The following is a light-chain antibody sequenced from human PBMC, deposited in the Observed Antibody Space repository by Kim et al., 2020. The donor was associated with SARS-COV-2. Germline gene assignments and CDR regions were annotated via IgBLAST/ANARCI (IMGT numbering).Light chain of an antibody. V-gene: IGLV2-11*01. Sequence: QSALTQPRSVSGSPGQSVTISCTGTSSDVGGYNYVSWYQQHPGKAPKLMIYDVSKRPSGVPDRFSGSKSRNTASLTISGLQAEDEADYYCCSYAGSYTLVFGTGTKVTVL. CDR2: DVS. CDR1: SSDVGGYNY. CDR3: CSYAGSYTLV. J-gene: IGLJ1*01.